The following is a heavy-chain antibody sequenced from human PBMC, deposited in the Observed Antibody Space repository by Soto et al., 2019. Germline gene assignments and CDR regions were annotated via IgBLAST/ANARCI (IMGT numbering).Heavy chain of an antibody. CDR1: GDSISSRSYY. CDR2: IYYSGST. V-gene: IGHV4-39*01. D-gene: IGHD2-21*02. CDR3: ARQRTSVVTPAYFDV. Sequence: KPSETLSLTCTVTGDSISSRSYYWGWIRQRPGKGLEWIGSIYYSGSTYNNPSLRSRVSMSIDTSKDQFSLKLKSVTAAATALDLCARQRTSVVTPAYFDVWGPGSLVTVSS. J-gene: IGHJ4*02.